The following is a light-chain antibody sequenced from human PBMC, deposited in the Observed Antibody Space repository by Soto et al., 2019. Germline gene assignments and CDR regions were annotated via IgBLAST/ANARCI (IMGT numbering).Light chain of an antibody. V-gene: IGLV2-23*01. CDR2: EGT. CDR1: SSDVGSYNL. Sequence: QSVLTQPASVSGSPGQSITISCTGTSSDVGSYNLVSWYQQYPGKAPKLMIYEGTKRPSGVSNRFSGSKSGDTASLTISGLQAEDEGDYYCCSYAGSSTYVVFGGGTKLTVL. J-gene: IGLJ2*01. CDR3: CSYAGSSTYVV.